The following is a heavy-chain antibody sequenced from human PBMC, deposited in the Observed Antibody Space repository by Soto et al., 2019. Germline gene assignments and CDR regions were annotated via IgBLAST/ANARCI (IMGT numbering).Heavy chain of an antibody. CDR3: ARGWGRIFDY. D-gene: IGHD7-27*01. CDR1: GGSFNGYY. V-gene: IGHV4-34*01. Sequence: QVQLQQWGAGLLKPSETLSLTCAVYGGSFNGYYWNWIRQPPGKGLEWVGEINHSGSTNYNPSLKSRVTISVDTSKNQFSLKLSSVTAADTGVNYCARGWGRIFDYWGQGTLVTVSS. J-gene: IGHJ4*02. CDR2: INHSGST.